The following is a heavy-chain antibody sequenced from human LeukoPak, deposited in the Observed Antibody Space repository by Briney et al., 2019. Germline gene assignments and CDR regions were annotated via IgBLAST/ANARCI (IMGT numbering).Heavy chain of an antibody. D-gene: IGHD6-13*01. Sequence: SVKVSCKASGGTFSSYAISWVRQAPGQGLEWMGRIIPIFGTANYAQKFQGRVTITTDESASTAYMELSSLRSEDTAVYYCASALYPRSSWHFDYWGQGTLVTVSS. CDR2: IIPIFGTA. J-gene: IGHJ4*02. CDR3: ASALYPRSSWHFDY. V-gene: IGHV1-69*05. CDR1: GGTFSSYA.